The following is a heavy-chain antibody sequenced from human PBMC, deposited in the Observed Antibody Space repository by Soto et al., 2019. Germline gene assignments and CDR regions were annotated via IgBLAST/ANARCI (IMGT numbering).Heavy chain of an antibody. CDR1: DYTFTSYG. J-gene: IGHJ6*02. Sequence: ASEKVSCKASDYTFTSYGISWVRQAPGQGLEWMGWISAYNGNTNYAQKLQGRVTMTTDTSTSTAYMELRSLRSDDTAVYYCARERGIVVVPAARNYYYYGMDVWGQGTTVTVSS. D-gene: IGHD2-2*01. CDR3: ARERGIVVVPAARNYYYYGMDV. CDR2: ISAYNGNT. V-gene: IGHV1-18*01.